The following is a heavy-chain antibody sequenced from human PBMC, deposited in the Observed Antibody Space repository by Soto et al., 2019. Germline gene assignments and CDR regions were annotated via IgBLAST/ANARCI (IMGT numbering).Heavy chain of an antibody. J-gene: IGHJ6*02. CDR1: VFTFSRYA. D-gene: IGHD3-10*01. CDR3: AKDGKMRTKVWFPAGYGMDV. V-gene: IGHV3-23*01. CDR2: ISVSGDNT. Sequence: GGSLRLSCAAPVFTFSRYAMNWVRQAPGRGLQWISGISVSGDNTSYVESVRGRFTVYRDNSKNTLYLQMNNLRAEDTALYYCAKDGKMRTKVWFPAGYGMDVWGQGTTVTVSS.